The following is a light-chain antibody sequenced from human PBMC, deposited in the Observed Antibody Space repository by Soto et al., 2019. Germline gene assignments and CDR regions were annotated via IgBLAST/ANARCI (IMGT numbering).Light chain of an antibody. V-gene: IGKV3-15*01. J-gene: IGKJ2*01. CDR1: QTVSRS. Sequence: EVVLTQSPATLSVSPGERATLSCRASQTVSRSVAWYQQKPGQAPRLLIYGASMRATGVPDRFSGSGSGTDFTLTISSLQSEDFAVYYCQQYIDWPPYTFGQGTKVEIK. CDR2: GAS. CDR3: QQYIDWPPYT.